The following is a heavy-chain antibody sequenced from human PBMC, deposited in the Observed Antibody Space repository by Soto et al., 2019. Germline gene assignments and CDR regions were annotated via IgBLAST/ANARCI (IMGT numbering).Heavy chain of an antibody. V-gene: IGHV4-4*07. Sequence: SETLSLTCTVSGASISGFYWSWIRKSAGKGLEWIGRIYATGTTDYNPSLKGRVMMSVDTSKKQFSLKLRSVTAADTAVYYCVRDGTKTLRDWFDPWGQGISVTVSS. CDR3: VRDGTKTLRDWFDP. J-gene: IGHJ5*02. CDR2: IYATGTT. CDR1: GASISGFY. D-gene: IGHD1-1*01.